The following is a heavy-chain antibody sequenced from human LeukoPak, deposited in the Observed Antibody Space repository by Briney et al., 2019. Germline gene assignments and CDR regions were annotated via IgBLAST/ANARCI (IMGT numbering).Heavy chain of an antibody. V-gene: IGHV4-38-2*01. D-gene: IGHD4-11*01. CDR3: ARAGWITTSGIDY. CDR2: IYHTGST. J-gene: IGHJ4*02. CDR1: GYSISRGYY. Sequence: SETLSLTCGVSGYSISRGYYWAWIRQPPGKGLEWIGTIYHTGSTYYNPSLESRVTISVDTSKNEFSLNLNSVTAADTAVYYCARAGWITTSGIDYWGQGALVTVSS.